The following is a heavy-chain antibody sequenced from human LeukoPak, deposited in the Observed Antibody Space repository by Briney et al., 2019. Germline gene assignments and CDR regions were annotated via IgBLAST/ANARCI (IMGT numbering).Heavy chain of an antibody. V-gene: IGHV3-48*02. CDR3: ARVRGATAVTMYLDF. Sequence: GGSLRLSCAASGLTFTGYSMNWVRQAPGKGLEWVSFISSSSDTIYYADSVKGRFTISRDNAKNSLYLHMTSLRDDDTAVYYCARVRGATAVTMYLDFWGQGTLVTVTS. CDR2: ISSSSDTI. CDR1: GLTFTGYS. D-gene: IGHD4-23*01. J-gene: IGHJ4*02.